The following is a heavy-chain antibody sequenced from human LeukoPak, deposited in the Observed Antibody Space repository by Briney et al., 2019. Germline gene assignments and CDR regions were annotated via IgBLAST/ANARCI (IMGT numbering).Heavy chain of an antibody. J-gene: IGHJ4*02. D-gene: IGHD5-18*01. CDR3: AIVDTAMARPY. CDR2: IIPIFGTA. CDR1: GGTFSSYA. V-gene: IGHV1-69*01. Sequence: SVKVSCKASGGTFSSYAISWVRQAPGQGLEWMGGIIPIFGTANYAQKFQGRVTITADESTSTAYMELSSVRSEDTAVYYCAIVDTAMARPYWGRGTLVTVSS.